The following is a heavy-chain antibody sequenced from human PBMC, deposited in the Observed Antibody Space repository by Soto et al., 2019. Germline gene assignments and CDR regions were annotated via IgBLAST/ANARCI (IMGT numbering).Heavy chain of an antibody. V-gene: IGHV4-31*03. Sequence: QVQLQESGPGLVKASQTLSLTCTVSGGSISGGRYYWSWIRQHPGKGLEWIGNIHYSGTTHYNPSLKSRFTISIDTLNNNFSLTLRSVTAADTAVYFCARGGGVIAPVDFWGQGTLVTVSS. J-gene: IGHJ4*02. CDR3: ARGGGVIAPVDF. CDR2: IHYSGTT. D-gene: IGHD3-16*02. CDR1: GGSISGGRYY.